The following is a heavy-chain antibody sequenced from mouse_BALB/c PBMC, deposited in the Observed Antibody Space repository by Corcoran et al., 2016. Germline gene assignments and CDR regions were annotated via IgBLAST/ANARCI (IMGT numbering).Heavy chain of an antibody. CDR2: INTYTGEP. D-gene: IGHD1-1*01. V-gene: IGHV9-1*02. J-gene: IGHJ1*01. CDR3: AREGYYGPYWYFDV. Sequence: QIQLVQSGPELKKPGETVKISCKASGYTFTNYGMNWVKQAPGKGLKWMGWINTYTGEPTYADDFKGRFAFSLETSASTAYLQINKLKNEDMATYFSAREGYYGPYWYFDVWGAGTTVTVSS. CDR1: GYTFTNYG.